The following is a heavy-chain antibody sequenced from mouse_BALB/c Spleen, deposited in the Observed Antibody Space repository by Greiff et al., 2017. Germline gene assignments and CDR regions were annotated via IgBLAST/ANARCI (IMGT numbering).Heavy chain of an antibody. CDR1: GFNIKDYY. Sequence: VQLQQSGAELVRPGALVKLSCKASGFNIKDYYMHWVKQRPEQGLEWIGWIDPENGNTIYDPKFQGEASITADTSSNTAYLQLSSLTSEDTAVYYCARGAYWGQGTTLTVSS. V-gene: IGHV14-1*02. CDR3: ARGAY. CDR2: IDPENGNT. J-gene: IGHJ2*01.